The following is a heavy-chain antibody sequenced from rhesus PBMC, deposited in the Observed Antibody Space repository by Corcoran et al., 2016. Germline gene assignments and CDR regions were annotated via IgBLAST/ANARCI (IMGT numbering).Heavy chain of an antibody. Sequence: QVQLQESGPGLVKPSEILSLTCAVSGGSIRSSNWWSWIRQLPGKGLEWIGYISGSIDITSYNPSLKSRFTISKDTTKTQFSLKRCSVTGADPAVYYCARYIAAARTYYFDYWGQGVLVTVSS. V-gene: IGHV4-65*02. CDR2: ISGSIDIT. CDR1: GGSIRSSNW. J-gene: IGHJ4*01. CDR3: ARYIAAARTYYFDY. D-gene: IGHD6-31*01.